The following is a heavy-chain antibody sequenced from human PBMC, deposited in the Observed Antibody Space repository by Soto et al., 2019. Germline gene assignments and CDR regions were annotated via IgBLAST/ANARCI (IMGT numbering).Heavy chain of an antibody. Sequence: QVQLVESGGGLVKPGGSLRLSCAASGFTFSDYYMSWIRQAPGKGLEWVSYISSSGSTIYYADSVKGRFTISRDNAKNSLYLQMNSLRAEDTAVYYCARDSSRFGVVPWGNYYYYMDVWGKGTTVTVSS. CDR2: ISSSGSTI. CDR3: ARDSSRFGVVPWGNYYYYMDV. D-gene: IGHD3-3*01. CDR1: GFTFSDYY. J-gene: IGHJ6*03. V-gene: IGHV3-11*01.